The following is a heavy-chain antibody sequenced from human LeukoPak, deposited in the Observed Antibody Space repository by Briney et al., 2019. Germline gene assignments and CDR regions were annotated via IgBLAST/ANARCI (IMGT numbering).Heavy chain of an antibody. J-gene: IGHJ4*02. Sequence: SETLSLTCTVSGGSINNYYWAWIRQPPGKGLEYIGYIYYSGSTNYNPSLKSRVTISVDTSKNQFSLKLSSVTAADTAVYYCARVRSSGWGKGFDYWGQGTLVTVSS. CDR1: GGSINNYY. D-gene: IGHD6-19*01. V-gene: IGHV4-59*01. CDR3: ARVRSSGWGKGFDY. CDR2: IYYSGST.